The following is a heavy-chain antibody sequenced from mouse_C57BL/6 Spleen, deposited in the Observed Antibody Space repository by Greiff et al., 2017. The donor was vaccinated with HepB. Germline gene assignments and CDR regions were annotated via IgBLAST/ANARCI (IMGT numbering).Heavy chain of an antibody. J-gene: IGHJ3*01. CDR3: TTRDDCDGPWFAY. D-gene: IGHD2-4*01. V-gene: IGHV14-4*01. CDR1: GFNFTDDY. CDR2: IDPENGDT. Sequence: EVQLVESGAELVRPGASVKLSCTASGFNFTDDYMHWVKQRPEQGLEWIGWIDPENGDTEYDSKFQGKATITADTSSNTAYLQLSSLTSEDTAVYYCTTRDDCDGPWFAYWGQGTLVTVAA.